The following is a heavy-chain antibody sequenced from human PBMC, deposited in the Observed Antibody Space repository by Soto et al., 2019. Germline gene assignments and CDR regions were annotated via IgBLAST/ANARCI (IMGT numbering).Heavy chain of an antibody. CDR2: IYHSGST. Sequence: QVQLQESGPGLVKPSGTLSLTCAVSGGSISSSNWWSWVRQPPGQGLEWIGEIYHSGSTNYNPSLKSRVTISVDKSKNLFSLKRSSVTAADTAVYYCARVVGGYYYGMDVWGQGTTVTVSS. J-gene: IGHJ6*02. V-gene: IGHV4-4*02. CDR1: GGSISSSNW. D-gene: IGHD2-2*01. CDR3: ARVVGGYYYGMDV.